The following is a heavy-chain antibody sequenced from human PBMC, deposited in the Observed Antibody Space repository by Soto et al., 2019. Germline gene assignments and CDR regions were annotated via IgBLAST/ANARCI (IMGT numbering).Heavy chain of an antibody. J-gene: IGHJ6*02. CDR1: GYTFTSYG. CDR2: ISAYNGNT. Sequence: VASVKVSCKASGYTFTSYGISWVRQAPGQGLEWMGWISAYNGNTNYAQKLQGRVTMTTDTSTSTAYMELRSLRSDDTAVYYCASHMERYFEGGMDVWGQGTTVTVSS. V-gene: IGHV1-18*04. CDR3: ASHMERYFEGGMDV. D-gene: IGHD3-9*01.